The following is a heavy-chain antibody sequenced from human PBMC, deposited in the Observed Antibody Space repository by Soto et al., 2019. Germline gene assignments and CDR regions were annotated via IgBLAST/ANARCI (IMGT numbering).Heavy chain of an antibody. Sequence: SETLSLTCTVSGGSISSYYWSWIRQPPGKGLEWIGYIYYSGSTNYNPSLKSRVTISVDTSKNQFSLKLSSVTAADTAVYYCARVDWNYSLYMDVWGKGTTVTVSS. CDR3: ARVDWNYSLYMDV. CDR1: GGSISSYY. D-gene: IGHD1-1*01. J-gene: IGHJ6*03. V-gene: IGHV4-59*01. CDR2: IYYSGST.